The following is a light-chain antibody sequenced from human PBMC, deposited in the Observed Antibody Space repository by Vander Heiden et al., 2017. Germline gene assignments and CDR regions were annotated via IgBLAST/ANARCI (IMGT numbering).Light chain of an antibody. CDR3: QQSYSTLYT. CDR1: QSISSY. CDR2: AAS. Sequence: DIQMTPSPSSLSASVGARVTITCRASQSISSYLNWYQQKPGKAPKLLIYAASSLQSGVPARFSGSGSGTDFTLTISSLQPGDVATYYCQQSYSTLYTFGEGTKLEIK. J-gene: IGKJ2*01. V-gene: IGKV1-39*01.